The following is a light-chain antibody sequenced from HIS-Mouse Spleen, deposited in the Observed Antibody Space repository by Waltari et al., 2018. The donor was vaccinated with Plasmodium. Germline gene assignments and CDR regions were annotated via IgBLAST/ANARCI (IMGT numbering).Light chain of an antibody. Sequence: EIVMTQSPATLSVSPGERATLSCRASQSVSSNLAWDQQKPGQAPRLLIYGASTRATGIPARFSGSGSGTEFTLTISSLQSEDFAVYYCQQYNNWSFTFSPGTKVDIK. CDR3: QQYNNWSFT. V-gene: IGKV3-15*01. J-gene: IGKJ3*01. CDR2: GAS. CDR1: QSVSSN.